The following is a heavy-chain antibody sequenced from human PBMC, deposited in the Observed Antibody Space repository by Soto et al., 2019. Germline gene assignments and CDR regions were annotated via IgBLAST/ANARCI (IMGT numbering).Heavy chain of an antibody. J-gene: IGHJ6*02. CDR1: GYTFTSYG. V-gene: IGHV1-18*01. Sequence: QVPLVQSGAEVKKPGASVKVSCKASGYTFTSYGISWVRQAPGQGLEWMGWISAYNGNTNYGQKLPGRVTMTTETSTSTAYMELRSLRSDDTAVYYCARDLGYCSGGSCYSDYGMDVWGQGTTVTVSS. CDR3: ARDLGYCSGGSCYSDYGMDV. D-gene: IGHD2-15*01. CDR2: ISAYNGNT.